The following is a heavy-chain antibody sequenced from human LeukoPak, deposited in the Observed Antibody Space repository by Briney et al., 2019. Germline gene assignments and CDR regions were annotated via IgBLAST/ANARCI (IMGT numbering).Heavy chain of an antibody. CDR3: ASGGAYCNSTSCGHPWGWFDP. D-gene: IGHD2-2*01. Sequence: ASVKVSCKTSGYTFTSYYMHWVRQAPGQGLEWMGIINPSGGSTKYAQKLQGRVSMTRDTSTSTVYMELSSLRSEDTAVYYCASGGAYCNSTSCGHPWGWFDPWGQGTLVTVSS. J-gene: IGHJ5*02. CDR2: INPSGGST. CDR1: GYTFTSYY. V-gene: IGHV1-46*01.